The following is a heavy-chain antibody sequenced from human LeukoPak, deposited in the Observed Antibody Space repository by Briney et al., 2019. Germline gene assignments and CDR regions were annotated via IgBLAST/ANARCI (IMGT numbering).Heavy chain of an antibody. CDR3: ATLEMATIISEIYFDY. D-gene: IGHD5-24*01. V-gene: IGHV3-23*01. J-gene: IGHJ4*02. CDR2: ISGSGGST. CDR1: GFTFSSYA. Sequence: GGSLRLSCAASGFTFSSYAMSWVRQAPGKGLEWVSDISGSGGSTYYADSVKGRFTISRDNSKNTLYLQMNSLRAEDTAVYYCATLEMATIISEIYFDYWGQGTLVTVSS.